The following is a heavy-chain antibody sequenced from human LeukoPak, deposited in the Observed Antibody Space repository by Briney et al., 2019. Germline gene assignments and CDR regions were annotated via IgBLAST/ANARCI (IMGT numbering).Heavy chain of an antibody. D-gene: IGHD3-22*01. CDR3: ARSSGYSYYFYMDV. V-gene: IGHV1-69*05. CDR1: GGTFSSCA. CDR2: ITPILGAA. Sequence: SVKVSCKASGGTFSSCAISWVRQAPGQGLEWMGGITPILGAANYAPKFQGRVTITTDESTSTAYMELSSLRSEDTAIYYCARSSGYSYYFYMDVWGKGPTVTVSS. J-gene: IGHJ6*03.